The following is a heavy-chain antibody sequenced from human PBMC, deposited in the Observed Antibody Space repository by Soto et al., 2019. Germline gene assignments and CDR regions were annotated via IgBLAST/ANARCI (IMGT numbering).Heavy chain of an antibody. J-gene: IGHJ4*02. Sequence: PGGSLRLSCAASGFSFSDYFMTWIRQAPGKGLQWVSFISSSVSAVYYADSVKGRFTISRDNAKKSLYLQMNSLRAEDTAVYYCARGRIFPMYGSGFEYYFDYWGQGTPVTVSS. D-gene: IGHD2-8*01. CDR2: ISSSVSAV. CDR3: ARGRIFPMYGSGFEYYFDY. V-gene: IGHV3-11*01. CDR1: GFSFSDYF.